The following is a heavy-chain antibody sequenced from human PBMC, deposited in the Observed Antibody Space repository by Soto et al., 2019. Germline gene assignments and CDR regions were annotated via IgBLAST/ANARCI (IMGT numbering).Heavy chain of an antibody. CDR3: ARPATYYYDSSGHHHLLGAFDI. V-gene: IGHV1-18*01. J-gene: IGHJ3*02. CDR1: GYTFTSYG. D-gene: IGHD3-22*01. CDR2: ISAYNGNT. Sequence: QVQLVQSGAEVKKPGASVKVSCKASGYTFTSYGISWVRQAPGQGLEWMGWISAYNGNTNYAQKLQGRVTMTTDTSTSTAYMELRSLRSDDTAVYYCARPATYYYDSSGHHHLLGAFDIWGQGRMVTVSS.